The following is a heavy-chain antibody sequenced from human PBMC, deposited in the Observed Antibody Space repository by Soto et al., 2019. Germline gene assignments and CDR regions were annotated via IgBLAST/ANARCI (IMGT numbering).Heavy chain of an antibody. CDR3: ARDRSGPGNWNYDTFDI. J-gene: IGHJ3*02. CDR1: GGTFSSLG. CDR2: FIPMFGTA. V-gene: IGHV1-69*01. D-gene: IGHD1-7*01. Sequence: QVQLVQSGAEVKKPGSSVKVSCKASGGTFSSLGISWVRQGPRQGLEWLGGFIPMFGTANYPQKFQGRVTLSANDSTCTAYMELSSLTSEDTAVYFCARDRSGPGNWNYDTFDIWGQGTMVTVSS.